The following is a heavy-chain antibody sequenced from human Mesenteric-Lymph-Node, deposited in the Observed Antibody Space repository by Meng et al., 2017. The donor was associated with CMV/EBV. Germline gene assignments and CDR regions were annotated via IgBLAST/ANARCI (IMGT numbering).Heavy chain of an antibody. J-gene: IGHJ5*02. CDR2: IKSKTDGETT. V-gene: IGHV3-15*01. CDR1: GFTFSNAG. CDR3: TTDQIVVVASQWFDP. Sequence: GGPLRLSCVASGFTFSNAGMSWVRQAPGKGLEWVGHIKSKTDGETTNYAAPVKGRFTISRDDSKKMVYLQMNSLKNDDTGVYYCTTDQIVVVASQWFDPWGQGTLVTVSS. D-gene: IGHD2-15*01.